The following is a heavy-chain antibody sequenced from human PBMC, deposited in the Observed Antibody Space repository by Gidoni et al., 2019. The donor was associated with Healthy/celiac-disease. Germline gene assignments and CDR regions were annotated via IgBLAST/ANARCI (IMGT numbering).Heavy chain of an antibody. CDR1: GGSISSYY. CDR2: IYYSGST. Sequence: QVQLQESGPGLVKPSETLSLTCTVSGGSISSYYWGWIRQPPGKGLEWIGYIYYSGSTNYNPSLKSRVTISVDTSKNQFSLKLSSVTAADTAVYYCARDLGGDYAYAFDIWGQGTMVTVSS. CDR3: ARDLGGDYAYAFDI. V-gene: IGHV4-59*01. D-gene: IGHD4-17*01. J-gene: IGHJ3*02.